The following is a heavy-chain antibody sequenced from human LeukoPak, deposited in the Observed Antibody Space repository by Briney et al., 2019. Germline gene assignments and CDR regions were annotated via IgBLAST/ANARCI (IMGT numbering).Heavy chain of an antibody. CDR2: IYYSGST. CDR1: GGSISSSSYY. V-gene: IGHV4-39*07. J-gene: IGHJ6*03. D-gene: IGHD6-19*01. CDR3: VRHLPCFGCYYYYMDV. Sequence: PSETLSLTCTVSGGSISSSSYYWGWIRQPPGKGLEWIGSIYYSGSTYYNPSLKSRVTISVDTSKNQFSLKLSSVTAADTAVYYCVRHLPCFGCYYYYMDVWGRGTTVTVSS.